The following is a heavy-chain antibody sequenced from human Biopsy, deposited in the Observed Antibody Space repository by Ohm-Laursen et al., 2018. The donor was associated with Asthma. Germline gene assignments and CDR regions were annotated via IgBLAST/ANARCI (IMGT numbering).Heavy chain of an antibody. CDR1: GYSLTDLS. D-gene: IGHD6-19*01. Sequence: SVKASCKISGYSLTDLSMHWVRQAPGQGLEWLGGIMTVFGTTNYAQKFQGRVTITADESTSTVYMEVTRLRSEDTAIYYCARCRVGYSSGWSLLLKKIYYSGMDVWGQGAAVTFSS. V-gene: IGHV1-69*13. CDR2: IMTVFGTT. J-gene: IGHJ6*02. CDR3: ARCRVGYSSGWSLLLKKIYYSGMDV.